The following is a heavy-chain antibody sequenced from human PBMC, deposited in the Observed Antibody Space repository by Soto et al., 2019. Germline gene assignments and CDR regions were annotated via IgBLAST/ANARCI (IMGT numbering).Heavy chain of an antibody. CDR3: AKDLDDYSSAIDF. CDR2: ISGTGGSA. Sequence: PGGSLRLSCAASGFSFSSYTMNWLRQAPGRGPEWVSVISGTGGSASYADSVKGRFTISRDNSKNTLCLEMNSLRAEDTAVYYCAKDLDDYSSAIDFWGQGTLVTVSS. J-gene: IGHJ4*02. CDR1: GFSFSSYT. D-gene: IGHD4-4*01. V-gene: IGHV3-23*01.